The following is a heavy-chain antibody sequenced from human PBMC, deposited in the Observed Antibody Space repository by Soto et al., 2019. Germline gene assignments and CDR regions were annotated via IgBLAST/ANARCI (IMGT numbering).Heavy chain of an antibody. CDR3: AREYSFDSGGYYYYFNY. V-gene: IGHV3-7*03. D-gene: IGHD3-22*01. CDR2: IKQDGSEK. J-gene: IGHJ4*02. CDR1: GFTFSTYW. Sequence: PGGSLRLSCAASGFTFSTYWMSWVRQAPGKGLEWVANIKQDGSEKYYVDSVKGRFTISRDNAKSSLYLQMNSLRAEDTAVYYCAREYSFDSGGYYYYFNYWGQGTLVTVSS.